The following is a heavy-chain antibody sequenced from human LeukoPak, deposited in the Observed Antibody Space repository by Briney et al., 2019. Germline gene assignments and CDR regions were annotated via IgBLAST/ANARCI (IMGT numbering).Heavy chain of an antibody. CDR3: ARINGRRRPYYYDSSGYYSDAFDI. V-gene: IGHV1-69*05. J-gene: IGHJ3*02. CDR2: IIPIFGTA. Sequence: SVKVSCKXSGGTFSSYAITWVRQAPGQGLEGMGGIIPIFGTANYAQKFQDRVTITTDESTSTAYMELSSLRSEDTAVYYCARINGRRRPYYYDSSGYYSDAFDIWGQGTMVTVSS. CDR1: GGTFSSYA. D-gene: IGHD3-22*01.